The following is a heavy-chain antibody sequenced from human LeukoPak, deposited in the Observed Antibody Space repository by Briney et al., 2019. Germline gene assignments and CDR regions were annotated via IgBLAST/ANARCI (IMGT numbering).Heavy chain of an antibody. CDR3: ARDKSVGNYGDYEYDY. D-gene: IGHD4-17*01. Sequence: PGGSLRLSCAASGFTFSSYAMSWVRQAPGKGLEWVSAISGSGGSTYYADSVKGRFTISRDNAKNSLYLQMNSLRAEDTAVYYCARDKSVGNYGDYEYDYWGQGTLVTVSS. CDR2: ISGSGGST. V-gene: IGHV3-23*01. J-gene: IGHJ4*02. CDR1: GFTFSSYA.